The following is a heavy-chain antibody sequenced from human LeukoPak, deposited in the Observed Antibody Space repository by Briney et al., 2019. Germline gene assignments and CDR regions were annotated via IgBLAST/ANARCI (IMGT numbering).Heavy chain of an antibody. Sequence: ASVKVSCKASGYTFTSYYMHWVRQAPGQGLEWMGIINPSGGSTSYAQKFQGRVTMTRDMSTSTVYMGLSSLRSEDTAVYYCARDYCSSTSCSENYYYMDVWGKGTTVTVSS. V-gene: IGHV1-46*01. D-gene: IGHD2-2*01. CDR2: INPSGGST. CDR1: GYTFTSYY. CDR3: ARDYCSSTSCSENYYYMDV. J-gene: IGHJ6*03.